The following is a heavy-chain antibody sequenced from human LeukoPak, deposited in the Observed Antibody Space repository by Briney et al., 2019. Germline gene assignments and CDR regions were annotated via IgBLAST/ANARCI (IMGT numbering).Heavy chain of an antibody. V-gene: IGHV3-7*03. J-gene: IGHJ4*02. Sequence: GGSLRLSCAASGFTFSSYSMNWVRQAPGKGLEWVANIKQDGSEKNYVDSVKGRFTISRDNAKNSLYLQMNSLRAEDTAVYYCTRDYRGAFDYWGQGTLVTVSS. D-gene: IGHD1-26*01. CDR1: GFTFSSYS. CDR2: IKQDGSEK. CDR3: TRDYRGAFDY.